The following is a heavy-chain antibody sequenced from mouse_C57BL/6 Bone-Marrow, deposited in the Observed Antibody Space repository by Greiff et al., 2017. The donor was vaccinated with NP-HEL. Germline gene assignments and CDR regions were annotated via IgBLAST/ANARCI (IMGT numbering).Heavy chain of an antibody. D-gene: IGHD1-1*01. J-gene: IGHJ4*01. CDR1: GFTFSSYT. V-gene: IGHV5-9*01. Sequence: DVKLVESGGGLVKPGGSLKLSCAASGFTFSSYTMSWVRQTPEKRLEWVATISGGGGNTYYPDSVKGRFTISRDNAKNTLYLQMSSLRSEDTALYYCARLGGSSLYYAMDYWGQGTSVTVSS. CDR3: ARLGGSSLYYAMDY. CDR2: ISGGGGNT.